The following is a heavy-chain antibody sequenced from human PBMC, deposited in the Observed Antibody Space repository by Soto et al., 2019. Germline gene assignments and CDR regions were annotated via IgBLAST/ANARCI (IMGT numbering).Heavy chain of an antibody. V-gene: IGHV3-23*01. CDR1: GFTFSNYA. D-gene: IGHD6-19*01. J-gene: IGHJ4*02. CDR2: ISSSGDST. CDR3: ARRLSYSSGWYYFDY. Sequence: GGSLRLSCAASGFTFSNYAMSWVRQAPGKGLECVSVISSSGDSTYYADSVKGRFTISRDNSKNTLYLQMNSLRAEDTAVYYCARRLSYSSGWYYFDYWGQGTLVTVSS.